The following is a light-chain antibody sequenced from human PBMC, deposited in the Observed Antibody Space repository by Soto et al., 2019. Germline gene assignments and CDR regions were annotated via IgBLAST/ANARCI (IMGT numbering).Light chain of an antibody. V-gene: IGKV4-1*01. J-gene: IGKJ4*01. CDR3: KQYYSTPLT. Sequence: DIVMTQSPDSLAVSLGERATINCKSSQSVLYSSNNKNYLAWYQQKPGQPPKLLIYWASTRESGVPDLFSGSGSVTDFTLTISSLQAEDVAVYYCKQYYSTPLTFGGGTKVEIK. CDR2: WAS. CDR1: QSVLYSSNNKNY.